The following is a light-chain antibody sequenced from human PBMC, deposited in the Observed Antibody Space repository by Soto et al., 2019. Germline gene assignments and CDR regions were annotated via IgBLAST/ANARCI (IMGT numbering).Light chain of an antibody. Sequence: QSVLTQPPSASGSPGQSVAISCTGTNSDIGNYNFVSWYQQHPGKAPKLMIYEVNKRPSGVPDRFSGSKSGNTASLTVSGIQPEDEADYYCSSYAGSNNLLFGGGTKLTV. J-gene: IGLJ2*01. CDR1: NSDIGNYNF. CDR3: SSYAGSNNLL. V-gene: IGLV2-8*01. CDR2: EVN.